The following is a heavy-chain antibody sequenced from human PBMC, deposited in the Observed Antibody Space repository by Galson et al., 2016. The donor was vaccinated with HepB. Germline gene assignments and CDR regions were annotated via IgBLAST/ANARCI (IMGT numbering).Heavy chain of an antibody. Sequence: QSGAEVKKPGESLRISCKGSGYSFSSYWIGWVRQMPGKGLEWMGRIDPSDSYINQSPSFQGHVTISADKSISTAYLQWNSLKASDTAMYYCARLGIGALGPSLIDYWGQGTLVTVSS. D-gene: IGHD6-25*01. CDR3: ARLGIGALGPSLIDY. V-gene: IGHV5-10-1*01. J-gene: IGHJ4*02. CDR1: GYSFSSYW. CDR2: IDPSDSYI.